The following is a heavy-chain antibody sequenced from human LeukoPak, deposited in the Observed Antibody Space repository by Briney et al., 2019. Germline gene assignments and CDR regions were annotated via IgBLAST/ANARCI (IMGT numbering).Heavy chain of an antibody. D-gene: IGHD2-8*02. CDR3: AKGSDEHCTGITCYPFDY. Sequence: GGSLRFSCAASEFTFDNYAMNWVRQAPGKRQEWVSSITGNGRDTYYADSVKGRFTISRDNSKNTLYLQMNSLRAEDTAVYYCAKGSDEHCTGITCYPFDYWGQGTLVTVSS. CDR1: EFTFDNYA. J-gene: IGHJ4*02. CDR2: ITGNGRDT. V-gene: IGHV3-23*01.